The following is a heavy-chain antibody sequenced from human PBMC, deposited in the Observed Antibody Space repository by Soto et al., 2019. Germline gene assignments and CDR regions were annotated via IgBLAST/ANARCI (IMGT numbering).Heavy chain of an antibody. CDR3: ARDLFDVGSGSYLFDP. CDR2: ISSSGSTI. CDR1: GFAFSDYY. J-gene: IGHJ5*02. D-gene: IGHD3-10*01. Sequence: LRLSCAASGFAFSDYYMSWIRQAPGKGLEWVSYISSSGSTIYYADSVKGRFTISRDNAKNSLYLQMNSLRAEDTAVYYCARDLFDVGSGSYLFDPWGQGTLVTVSS. V-gene: IGHV3-11*01.